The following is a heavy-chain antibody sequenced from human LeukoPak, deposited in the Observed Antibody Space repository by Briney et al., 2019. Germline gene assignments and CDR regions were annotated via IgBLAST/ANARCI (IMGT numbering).Heavy chain of an antibody. CDR2: IWYDASNK. Sequence: GGSLRLSCAASGFTFSNYGMHWVRQAPGKGLEWVAVIWYDASNKYCSDSVKGRFTISRDNSKNTLYLQMNSLRAEDMAVYYCATTASRSPQNAEYFQYWGQGTLVTVSS. D-gene: IGHD3-10*01. CDR1: GFTFSNYG. J-gene: IGHJ1*01. CDR3: ATTASRSPQNAEYFQY. V-gene: IGHV3-33*01.